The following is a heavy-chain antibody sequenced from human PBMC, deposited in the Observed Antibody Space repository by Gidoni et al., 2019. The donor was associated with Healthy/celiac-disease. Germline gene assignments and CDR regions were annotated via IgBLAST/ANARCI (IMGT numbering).Heavy chain of an antibody. Sequence: TTWRRSGLTRVKPKQTPPRPSTFSGFSLSTSGVGVGWIRQPPGKALEWLALIYWNDDKRYSPSLKSRLTITKDTSKNQVVLTMTNMDPVDTATYYCAHSHIVVVVANAFDIWGQGTMVTVSS. J-gene: IGHJ3*02. CDR2: IYWNDDK. V-gene: IGHV2-5*01. CDR3: AHSHIVVVVANAFDI. D-gene: IGHD2-15*01. CDR1: GFSLSTSGVG.